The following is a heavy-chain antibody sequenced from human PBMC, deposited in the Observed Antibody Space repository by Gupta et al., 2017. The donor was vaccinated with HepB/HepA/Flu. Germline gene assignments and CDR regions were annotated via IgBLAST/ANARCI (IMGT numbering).Heavy chain of an antibody. CDR2: ISGSGGST. D-gene: IGHD3-16*01. CDR3: ARPPTLTTFGY. J-gene: IGHJ4*02. CDR1: GFSFGSYG. Sequence: EVQLLESGGGLVQPGGSLRLSCAASGFSFGSYGMSWVRQAPGKGLEGVSGISGSGGSTDYADSVKGRFTISRDNSKNTLHLEMNSLRAEDTALYYCARPPTLTTFGYWGQGTLVTVSP. V-gene: IGHV3-23*01.